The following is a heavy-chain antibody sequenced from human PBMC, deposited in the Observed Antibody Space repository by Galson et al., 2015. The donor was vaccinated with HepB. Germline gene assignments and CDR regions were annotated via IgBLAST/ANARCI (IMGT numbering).Heavy chain of an antibody. CDR1: GFTFSSYA. V-gene: IGHV3-30-3*01. D-gene: IGHD3-3*01. CDR2: ISYDGSNK. J-gene: IGHJ5*02. CDR3: ARDGAVGWFDP. Sequence: SLRLSCAASGFTFSSYAMHWVRQAPGKGLEWVAVISYDGSNKYYADSVKGRFTISRDNSKNTPYLQMNSLRAEDTAVYYCARDGAVGWFDPWGQGTLVTVSS.